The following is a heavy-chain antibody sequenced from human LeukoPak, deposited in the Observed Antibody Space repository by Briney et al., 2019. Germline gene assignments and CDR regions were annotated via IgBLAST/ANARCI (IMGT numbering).Heavy chain of an antibody. CDR3: ARGPSYDSGQPGY. CDR2: ISSSGNSK. V-gene: IGHV3-48*03. Sequence: PGGSLRLSCAASGFTFSNYEMNWVRQAPGRGLEWVSFISSSGNSKYYPDSVKGRFTISRDNAKNSLYPQMNSLRGEDTAVYYCARGPSYDSGQPGYWGQGTLVTVSS. D-gene: IGHD3-10*01. CDR1: GFTFSNYE. J-gene: IGHJ4*02.